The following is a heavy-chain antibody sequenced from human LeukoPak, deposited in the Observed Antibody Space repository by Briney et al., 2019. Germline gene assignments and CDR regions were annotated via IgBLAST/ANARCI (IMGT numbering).Heavy chain of an antibody. Sequence: SETLSLTCTVSGGSISGYYWSWIRQPPGKGLEWIGYIYYSGSTNYNPSLKSRVTMSVDTSKNQFSLKVSSVTAADTAVYYCARVFDSGSQAYFYYMDVWGKGTTVTISS. CDR2: IYYSGST. J-gene: IGHJ6*03. D-gene: IGHD3-10*01. CDR3: ARVFDSGSQAYFYYMDV. V-gene: IGHV4-59*01. CDR1: GGSISGYY.